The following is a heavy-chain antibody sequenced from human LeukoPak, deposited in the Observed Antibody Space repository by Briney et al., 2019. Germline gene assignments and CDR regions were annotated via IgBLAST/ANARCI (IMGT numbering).Heavy chain of an antibody. CDR3: VRDIGGD. J-gene: IGHJ4*02. CDR1: GFTFSDFW. D-gene: IGHD1-26*01. Sequence: GGSLRLSCAASGFTFSDFWMHWVRHVPGKGLIWVSRIKGDGSSTAYADSVKGRFTISRDNAKNMLYLQMNSLRVEDTAVYYCVRDIGGDWGQGTLVTVSS. CDR2: IKGDGSST. V-gene: IGHV3-74*01.